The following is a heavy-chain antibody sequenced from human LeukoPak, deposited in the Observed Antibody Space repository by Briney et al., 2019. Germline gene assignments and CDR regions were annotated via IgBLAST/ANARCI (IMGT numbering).Heavy chain of an antibody. CDR1: GGSFSGYY. Sequence: PSETLSLTCAVYGGSFSGYYWSWIRQPPGKGLEWIGYIYYSGSTNYNPSLKSRVTISVDTSKNQFSLKLSSVTAADTAVYYCARAYCSSTSCYSYYLDYWGQGTLVTVSS. CDR3: ARAYCSSTSCYSYYLDY. D-gene: IGHD2-2*01. V-gene: IGHV4-34*01. J-gene: IGHJ4*02. CDR2: IYYSGST.